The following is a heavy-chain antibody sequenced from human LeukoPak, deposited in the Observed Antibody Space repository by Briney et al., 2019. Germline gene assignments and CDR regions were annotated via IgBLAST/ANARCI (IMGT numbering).Heavy chain of an antibody. V-gene: IGHV1-2*02. CDR1: GYTFTGYY. CDR2: INPNSGGT. J-gene: IGHJ3*02. Sequence: GASVKVSCKASGYTFTGYYMHWVRQAPGQGLEWMGWINPNSGGTNYAQKFQGRVTMTRDTSISTAYMELSRLRSDDTAVYYCARDPLSSWSDAFDIWGQGTMVTVSS. CDR3: ARDPLSSWSDAFDI. D-gene: IGHD6-13*01.